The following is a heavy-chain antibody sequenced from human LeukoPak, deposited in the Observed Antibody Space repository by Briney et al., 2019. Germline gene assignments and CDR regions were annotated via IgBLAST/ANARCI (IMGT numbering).Heavy chain of an antibody. Sequence: SETLSLTCTVSRGSVINYYWNWLRQPPGKGLEWIGYVSNSGSGSTKYNPSLESRVSMSVETSKNQLPLKLRSVNAADTAVYSCARWQSGRYHFASWGQGTQVTVSS. CDR3: ARWQSGRYHFAS. V-gene: IGHV4-59*02. J-gene: IGHJ5*01. D-gene: IGHD1-26*01. CDR2: VSNSGSGST. CDR1: RGSVINYY.